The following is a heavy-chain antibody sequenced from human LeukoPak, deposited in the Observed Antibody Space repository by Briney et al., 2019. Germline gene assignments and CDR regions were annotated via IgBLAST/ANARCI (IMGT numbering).Heavy chain of an antibody. J-gene: IGHJ6*02. V-gene: IGHV3-74*01. CDR2: VNNDGSST. CDR1: GFTFSNYW. Sequence: GGSLRLSCAASGFTFSNYWMHWVRQGPGKGLVWVSRVNNDGSSTAYADSVRGRFTISRDNAKNSLYLQMNSLRDEDTAVYYCARDPPRGTSGGRHYSFGLDVWGQGTKVTVSS. D-gene: IGHD3-16*01. CDR3: ARDPPRGTSGGRHYSFGLDV.